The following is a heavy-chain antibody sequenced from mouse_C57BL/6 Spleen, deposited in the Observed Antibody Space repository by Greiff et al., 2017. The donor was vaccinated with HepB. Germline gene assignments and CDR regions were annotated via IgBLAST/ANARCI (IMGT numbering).Heavy chain of an antibody. CDR2: IYPSDSET. J-gene: IGHJ2*01. CDR1: GYTFTSYW. CDR3: ARGSSGYRYYFDY. D-gene: IGHD3-2*02. V-gene: IGHV1-61*01. Sequence: QVQLQQPGAELVRPGSSVKLSCKASGYTFTSYWMDWVKQRPGQGLEWIGNIYPSDSETHYNQKFKDKATLTVDKSSSTAYMQLSSLTSEDSAVYYCARGSSGYRYYFDYWGQGTTLTVSS.